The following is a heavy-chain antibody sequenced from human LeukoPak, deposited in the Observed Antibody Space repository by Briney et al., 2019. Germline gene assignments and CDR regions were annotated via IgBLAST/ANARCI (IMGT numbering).Heavy chain of an antibody. D-gene: IGHD3-22*01. CDR1: DGSISSSSYY. CDR3: ARDTYYYDSSGYYYFDY. V-gene: IGHV4-39*07. J-gene: IGHJ4*02. Sequence: SETLSLTCTVSDGSISSSSYYWGWIRQPPGKGLEWIGSIYYSGSTYYNPSLKSRVTMSVDTSKNQFSLKLSSVTAADTAVYYCARDTYYYDSSGYYYFDYWGQGTLVTVSS. CDR2: IYYSGST.